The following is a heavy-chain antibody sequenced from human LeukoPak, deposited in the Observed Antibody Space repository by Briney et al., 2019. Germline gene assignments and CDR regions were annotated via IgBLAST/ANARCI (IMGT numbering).Heavy chain of an antibody. J-gene: IGHJ4*02. CDR2: IYWNDDK. V-gene: IGHV2-5*01. D-gene: IGHD3-10*01. Sequence: SGPTLVKPTQTLTLTCTFSGFSLSTSGVGVGWIRQPPGKALEWLALIYWNDDKRYSPSLKSRLTITKDTSKNQVVLTMTNLDPVDTATYYRAHLPHHYYGSGSYGAVDYWGQGTLVTVSS. CDR1: GFSLSTSGVG. CDR3: AHLPHHYYGSGSYGAVDY.